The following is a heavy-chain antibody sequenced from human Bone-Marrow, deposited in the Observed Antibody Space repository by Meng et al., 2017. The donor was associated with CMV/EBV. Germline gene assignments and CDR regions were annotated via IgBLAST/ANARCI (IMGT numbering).Heavy chain of an antibody. CDR1: GFTFSDYY. J-gene: IGHJ4*02. V-gene: IGHV3-11*04. Sequence: GGSLRLSCAASGFTFSDYYMSWIRQAPGKGLEWVSYISNSGSTMFYADSVKGRFTISRDNAKNSLYLQMNSLRAEDTAVYYCARDTGWELTRTFDYWGQGTLVTVSS. CDR3: ARDTGWELTRTFDY. CDR2: ISNSGSTM. D-gene: IGHD1-26*01.